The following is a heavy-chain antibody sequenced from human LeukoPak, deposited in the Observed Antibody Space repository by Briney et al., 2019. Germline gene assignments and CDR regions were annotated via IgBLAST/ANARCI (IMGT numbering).Heavy chain of an antibody. CDR3: AKPARTDYADY. Sequence: PSETLSLTCTVSGYSISSNYNWAWIRQPPGKGLEWIGTFNPSGNTYHNPSLKSRITISVDTSKSQFSLKLSSVTAADTAVYYCAKPARTDYADYWGQGTLVTVSS. J-gene: IGHJ4*02. D-gene: IGHD1-14*01. V-gene: IGHV4-38-2*02. CDR2: FNPSGNT. CDR1: GYSISSNYN.